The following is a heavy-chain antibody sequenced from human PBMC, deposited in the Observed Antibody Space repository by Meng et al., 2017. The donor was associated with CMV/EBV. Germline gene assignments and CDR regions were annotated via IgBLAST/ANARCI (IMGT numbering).Heavy chain of an antibody. V-gene: IGHV6-1*01. CDR1: GDSVSSNSAA. J-gene: IGHJ6*02. D-gene: IGHD3-16*01. CDR3: ARDSDGLGYAGDLYYYYGMDV. Sequence: QTPSLTGAISGDSVSSNSAAWNWIRQSPSRGLEWLGRTYYRSRWYNDYAASVKSRITINSDTSKNQFSLQLNSVTPEDTTVYYCARDSDGLGYAGDLYYYYGMDVWGQGTTVTVSS. CDR2: TYYRSRWYN.